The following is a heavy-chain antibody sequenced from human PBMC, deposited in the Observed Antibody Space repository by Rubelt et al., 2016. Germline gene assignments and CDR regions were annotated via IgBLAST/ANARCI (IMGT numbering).Heavy chain of an antibody. J-gene: IGHJ4*02. D-gene: IGHD1-14*01. Sequence: QLQLQESGPGLVKPSETLSLTCTVSGGSINSRSYYWGWIRQPPGKGLEWIGYIYYSGSTYYNSSLKSRVTISLDTSKNQFSLTRSSVTAADTAVYYCAASTARLTTDFDYWGQGTLVTVSS. CDR1: GGSINSRSYY. CDR3: AASTARLTTDFDY. V-gene: IGHV4-39*07. CDR2: IYYSGST.